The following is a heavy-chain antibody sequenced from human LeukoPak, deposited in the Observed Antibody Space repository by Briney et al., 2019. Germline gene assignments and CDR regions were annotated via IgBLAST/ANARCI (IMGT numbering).Heavy chain of an antibody. CDR1: GFTFRSYW. CDR2: INSDGSST. D-gene: IGHD2-2*01. V-gene: IGHV3-74*01. Sequence: GGSLRLSCAASGFTFRSYWMHWVRQAPGKGLVWVSRINSDGSSTSYADSVKGRFTISRDNAKNTLYLQMNSLRAEDTAVYYCARVKRGYCSSTSCYVYDAFDIWGQGTMVTVSS. CDR3: ARVKRGYCSSTSCYVYDAFDI. J-gene: IGHJ3*02.